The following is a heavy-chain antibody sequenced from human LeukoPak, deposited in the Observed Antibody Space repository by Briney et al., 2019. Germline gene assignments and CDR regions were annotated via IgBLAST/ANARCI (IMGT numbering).Heavy chain of an antibody. V-gene: IGHV3-23*01. Sequence: GGSLRLSCAASGFTFSSYAMSWVRQAPGKGLEWVSAISGSGGSTYYADSVKGRFTISRDNSKNTLYLQINSLRAEVTAVYYCAKARLVSGYYFDYWGQGTLVTVSS. CDR2: ISGSGGST. D-gene: IGHD6-19*01. CDR1: GFTFSSYA. CDR3: AKARLVSGYYFDY. J-gene: IGHJ4*02.